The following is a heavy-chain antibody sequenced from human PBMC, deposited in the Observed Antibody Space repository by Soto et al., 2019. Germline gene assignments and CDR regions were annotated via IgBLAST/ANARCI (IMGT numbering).Heavy chain of an antibody. D-gene: IGHD3-16*01. CDR1: GGSISSSSYY. CDR3: ASVVLFDIDINNWFDP. CDR2: IYYSGST. Sequence: PSETLSLTCTVSGGSISSSSYYWGWIRQPPGKGLEWIGSIYYSGSTYYNPSLKSRVTISVDTSKNQFSLKLSSVTAADTAVYYCASVVLFDIDINNWFDPWGQGTLVTAPQ. J-gene: IGHJ5*02. V-gene: IGHV4-39*01.